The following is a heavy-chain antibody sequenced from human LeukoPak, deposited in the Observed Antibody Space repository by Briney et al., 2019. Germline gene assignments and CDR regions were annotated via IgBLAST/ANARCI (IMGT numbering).Heavy chain of an antibody. CDR1: GFTFSTYG. D-gene: IGHD3-9*01. J-gene: IGHJ4*02. CDR2: ISGSGDST. CDR3: AKDLNKILRYFDWLSPLDY. V-gene: IGHV3-23*01. Sequence: GGSLRLSCAASGFTFSTYGMSWVRQAPGKGLQWVSAISGSGDSTYYADSVKGRFTISRDNSRNTLYLQMNSLRAEDTAVYSCAKDLNKILRYFDWLSPLDYWGQGTLVTVSS.